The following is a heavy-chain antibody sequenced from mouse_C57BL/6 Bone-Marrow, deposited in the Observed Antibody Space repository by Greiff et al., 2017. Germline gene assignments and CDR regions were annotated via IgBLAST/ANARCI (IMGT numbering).Heavy chain of an antibody. CDR2: IYPRDGST. CDR1: GYTFTDHT. V-gene: IGHV1-78*01. J-gene: IGHJ1*03. D-gene: IGHD1-2*01. Sequence: QVQLQQSDAELVKPGASVKISCKVSGYTFTDHTIHWMKQRPEQGLEWIGYIYPRDGSTKYNAMFKGKATFTADKSSSTAYMQLNSLTSEDSAGYFCARWTTAAPADWYFDVWGTGTTGTVSS. CDR3: ARWTTAAPADWYFDV.